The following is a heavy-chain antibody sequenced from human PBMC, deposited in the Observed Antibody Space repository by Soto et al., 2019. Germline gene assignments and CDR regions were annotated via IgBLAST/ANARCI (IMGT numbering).Heavy chain of an antibody. Sequence: GGSLRLSCATSGFTFSNYRMHWVREAPGKGLERVASIRGRGKDTFYRDSVKGRFTISRDNAESSLVLQMNSLTFDDTAVDHCARVHRFRTSSYYCGMDVWGPGSTVTVSS. CDR2: IRGRGKDT. D-gene: IGHD1-1*01. CDR3: ARVHRFRTSSYYCGMDV. V-gene: IGHV3-21*01. CDR1: GFTFSNYR. J-gene: IGHJ6*02.